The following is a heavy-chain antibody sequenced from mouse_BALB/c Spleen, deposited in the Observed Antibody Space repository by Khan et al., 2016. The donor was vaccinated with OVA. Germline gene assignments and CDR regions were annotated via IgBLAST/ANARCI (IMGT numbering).Heavy chain of an antibody. CDR2: INPSNGGA. CDR1: GYTFTSYY. CDR3: ARSGYGNPFAY. Sequence: QVQLQQSGAELVKPGASVKISCKASGYTFTSYYMYWVKQRPGQGLEWIGGINPSNGGANFNEKFKNKATLTVDKASSTAYMQLSILTSDDSAVYYCARSGYGNPFAYWGQGTLVTVSA. J-gene: IGHJ3*01. V-gene: IGHV1S81*02. D-gene: IGHD2-1*01.